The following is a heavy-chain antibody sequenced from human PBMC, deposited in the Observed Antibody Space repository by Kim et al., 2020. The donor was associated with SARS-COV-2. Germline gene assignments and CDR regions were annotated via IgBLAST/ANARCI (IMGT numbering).Heavy chain of an antibody. CDR2: IYYSGSS. Sequence: SETLSLTCTVSGGSISSSSYYWGWIRQPPGKGLEWIGSIYYSGSSYYNPSLKSRVTISVDKSKNQFSLKLSSVTAADTAVYYCATSLGYCSGGSCYHYGLDVWGQGTTVTVSS. CDR1: GGSISSSSYY. J-gene: IGHJ6*02. D-gene: IGHD2-15*01. V-gene: IGHV4-39*01. CDR3: ATSLGYCSGGSCYHYGLDV.